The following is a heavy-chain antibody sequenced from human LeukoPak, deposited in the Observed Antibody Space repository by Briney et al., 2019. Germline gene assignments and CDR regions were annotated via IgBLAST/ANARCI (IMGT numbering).Heavy chain of an antibody. J-gene: IGHJ4*02. CDR1: GFTFSSYA. D-gene: IGHD2-2*01. CDR2: ISYDGNNK. V-gene: IGHV3-30-3*01. CDR3: ARGSLGYRSSISCSQNY. Sequence: PGRSLRLSCAASGFTFSSYAMHWVRQAPGKGLEWVAVISYDGNNKYYADSVKGRFTISRDNSKNTLYLQMNSLRAEDTAVYYCARGSLGYRSSISCSQNYWGQGTLVTVSS.